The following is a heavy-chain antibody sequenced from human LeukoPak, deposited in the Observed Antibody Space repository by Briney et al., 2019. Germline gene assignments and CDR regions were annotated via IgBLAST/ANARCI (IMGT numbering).Heavy chain of an antibody. CDR2: INHSGST. CDR3: ARGWFYFDY. CDR1: GGSFSGYY. J-gene: IGHJ4*02. V-gene: IGHV4-34*01. D-gene: IGHD3-9*01. Sequence: SETLSLTCAVYGGSFSGYYWSWIRQPPGKGLEWIGEINHSGSTNYNPSLKSRVTISVDTSKNQFSLKLSSVTAADTAVYYCARGWFYFDYWGQGTLVTVSS.